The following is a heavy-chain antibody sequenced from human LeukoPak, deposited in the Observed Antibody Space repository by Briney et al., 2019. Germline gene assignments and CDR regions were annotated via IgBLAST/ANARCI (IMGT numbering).Heavy chain of an antibody. D-gene: IGHD5-18*01. Sequence: TSETLSLTCTVSGGSISIYYWSWIRQPPGKGLEWIGYIYYSGSTNYNPSLKSRVTISVDTSKNQFSLKLSSVTAADTAVYYCARWSAMVNAFDIWGQGTMVTVSS. CDR1: GGSISIYY. V-gene: IGHV4-59*01. J-gene: IGHJ3*02. CDR3: ARWSAMVNAFDI. CDR2: IYYSGST.